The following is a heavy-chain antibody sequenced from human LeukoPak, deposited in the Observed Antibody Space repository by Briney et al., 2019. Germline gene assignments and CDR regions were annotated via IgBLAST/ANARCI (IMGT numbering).Heavy chain of an antibody. CDR2: IKHDGSET. Sequence: GGSLRLSCATSGFTFSSIWMSWVRQAPGKGVEWVANIKHDGSETNYVDSVKGRFTISRDNAKNSLHLQMNSLRVEDTAVYYCAKNGGPHGMDVWGQGTTVTVSS. V-gene: IGHV3-7*02. CDR1: GFTFSSIW. CDR3: AKNGGPHGMDV. D-gene: IGHD3-16*01. J-gene: IGHJ6*02.